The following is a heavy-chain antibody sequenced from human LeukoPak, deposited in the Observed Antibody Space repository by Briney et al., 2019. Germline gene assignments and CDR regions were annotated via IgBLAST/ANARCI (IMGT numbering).Heavy chain of an antibody. CDR3: AREGYDFWSGLSADY. CDR1: GYTFTGYY. Sequence: ASVKVSCKASGYTFTGYYMHWVRQAPGQGLEWMGWINPNSGGTNDAQKFQGRVTMTRDPSISTAYMELSRLRSDDTAVYYCAREGYDFWSGLSADYWGQGTLVTVSS. CDR2: INPNSGGT. V-gene: IGHV1-2*02. D-gene: IGHD3-3*01. J-gene: IGHJ4*02.